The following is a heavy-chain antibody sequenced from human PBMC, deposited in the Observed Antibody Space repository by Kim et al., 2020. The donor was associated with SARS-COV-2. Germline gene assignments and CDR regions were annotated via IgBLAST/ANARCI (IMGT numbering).Heavy chain of an antibody. CDR1: GFTFSSYS. D-gene: IGHD5-18*01. CDR3: ARGPRGYSYGYVDY. J-gene: IGHJ4*02. CDR2: ISSSSSYI. V-gene: IGHV3-21*01. Sequence: GGSLRLSCEASGFTFSSYSMNWVRQAPGKGLEWVSSISSSSSYIYYADSVKGRFTISRDNAKNSLYLQMNSLRAEDTAVYYCARGPRGYSYGYVDYWGQGTLVTVSS.